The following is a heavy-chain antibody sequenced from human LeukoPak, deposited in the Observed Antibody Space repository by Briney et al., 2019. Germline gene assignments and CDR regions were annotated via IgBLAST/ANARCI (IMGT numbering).Heavy chain of an antibody. J-gene: IGHJ6*03. Sequence: SETLSLTCTVSGGSISSYYWSWIRQPPGKGLEWIGYIYYSGSTNYNPSLKSRVTISVDTSKNQFSLKLSSVTAADTAVYYCARDSGYYDFWSGYYNQYYYMDVWGKGTTVTVSS. D-gene: IGHD3-3*01. V-gene: IGHV4-59*01. CDR2: IYYSGST. CDR1: GGSISSYY. CDR3: ARDSGYYDFWSGYYNQYYYMDV.